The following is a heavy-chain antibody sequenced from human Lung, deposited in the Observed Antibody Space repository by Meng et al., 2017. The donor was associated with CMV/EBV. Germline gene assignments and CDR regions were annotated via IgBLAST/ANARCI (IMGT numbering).Heavy chain of an antibody. D-gene: IGHD2-2*01. CDR1: SFSGYY. CDR3: ARGPSSYCSSTSCRGKFDP. CDR2: INHGGST. Sequence: SFSGYYCSWLRQPPGKGLEWIGEINHGGSTNYNPYLNSGVATSVDTAKTQFSLKLSSVTAADTAVYYCARGPSSYCSSTSCRGKFDPWGQGTLVTVSS. J-gene: IGHJ5*02. V-gene: IGHV4-34*01.